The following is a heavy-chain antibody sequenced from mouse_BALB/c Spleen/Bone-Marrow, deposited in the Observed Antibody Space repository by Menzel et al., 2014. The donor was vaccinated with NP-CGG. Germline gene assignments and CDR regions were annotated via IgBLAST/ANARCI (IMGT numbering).Heavy chain of an antibody. V-gene: IGHV1S130*01. CDR2: IHPNSGNT. Sequence: VQVVESGSVLVRPGASVKLSCKASGYTFTSSWMHWAKQRPGQGLEWIGEIHPNSGNTNYNEKFKGKATLTVDTSSSTAYVDLSSLTSKDSAVYYCARELGRGYYFDYWGQGTTLTVSS. CDR3: ARELGRGYYFDY. CDR1: GYTFTSSW. D-gene: IGHD4-1*01. J-gene: IGHJ2*01.